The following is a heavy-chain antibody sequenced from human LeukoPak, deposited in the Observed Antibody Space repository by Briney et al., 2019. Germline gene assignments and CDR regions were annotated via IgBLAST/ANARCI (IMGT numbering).Heavy chain of an antibody. D-gene: IGHD3-22*01. Sequence: GGSLRLSCAASGLTFSSYGMHWVRQAPGKGLEWGAVIWYDGSNKYYADSVKGRFTISRDNSKNTLYLQMNSLRAEDTAVYYCASDRSDYYYDSSGLDPWGQGTLVTVSS. CDR3: ASDRSDYYYDSSGLDP. J-gene: IGHJ5*02. V-gene: IGHV3-33*01. CDR2: IWYDGSNK. CDR1: GLTFSSYG.